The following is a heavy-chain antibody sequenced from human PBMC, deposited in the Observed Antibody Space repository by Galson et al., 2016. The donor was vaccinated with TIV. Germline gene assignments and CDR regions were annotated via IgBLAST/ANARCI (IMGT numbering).Heavy chain of an antibody. CDR1: GYTFTSYT. CDR3: VRARVKHFDF. CDR2: INVYNGNT. V-gene: IGHV1-3*01. J-gene: IGHJ4*02. Sequence: SVKVSCKASGYTFTSYTMHWVRQAPGQRLEWMGWINVYNGNTRYSQKFRDRVTITRDTSATTAYMETYMELSSLKSEDTDVYYCVRARVKHFDFWGQGTLGTVSS.